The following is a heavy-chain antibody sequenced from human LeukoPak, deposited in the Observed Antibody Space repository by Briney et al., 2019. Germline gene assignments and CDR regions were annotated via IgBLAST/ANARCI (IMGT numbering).Heavy chain of an antibody. Sequence: SETLSLTCTVSGXSFNIYYGSWIRQPPGKGLEWIVYIYYSGSTNYNPSLKSRVTISVDTSKNQFSLKLRSVTAADTAVYYCARGGFSGGILRYFDLWGRGTLVTVSS. J-gene: IGHJ2*01. V-gene: IGHV4-59*01. CDR3: ARGGFSGGILRYFDL. CDR1: GXSFNIYY. CDR2: IYYSGST. D-gene: IGHD2-15*01.